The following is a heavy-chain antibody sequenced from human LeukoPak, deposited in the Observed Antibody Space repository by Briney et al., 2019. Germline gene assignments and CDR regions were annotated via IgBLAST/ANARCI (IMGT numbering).Heavy chain of an antibody. CDR2: IFYSGST. Sequence: SPSETLSLTCTVSGGSISTSNYYWGWIRQPPGKGLEWIGNIFYSGSTYYSPSLRSRVTISLDTSRNQFSLKLNSVTAADTAVYYCARHVLRRGPWYFDYWGQGTLVTVSS. CDR1: GGSISTSNYY. V-gene: IGHV4-39*01. CDR3: ARHVLRRGPWYFDY. J-gene: IGHJ4*02. D-gene: IGHD4-17*01.